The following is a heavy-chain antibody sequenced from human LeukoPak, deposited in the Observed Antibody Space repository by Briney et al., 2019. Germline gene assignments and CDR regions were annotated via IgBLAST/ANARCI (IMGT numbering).Heavy chain of an antibody. CDR2: INGDDGNT. CDR3: ASDSGDI. J-gene: IGHJ6*02. Sequence: GASVKESCKSSGDTSGDYGFSWVGEAPGQGLEWMGWINGDDGNTNYAPKFQGRVTMTTDTATTTTNSVLGSETADDTAVYYCASDSGDIWGQGTAVTVS. V-gene: IGHV1-18*01. CDR1: GDTSGDYG.